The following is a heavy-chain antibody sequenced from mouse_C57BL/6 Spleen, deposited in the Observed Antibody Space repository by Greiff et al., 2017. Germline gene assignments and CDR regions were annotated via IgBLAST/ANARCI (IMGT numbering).Heavy chain of an antibody. D-gene: IGHD1-1*01. CDR3: ARGDTTVDFAY. V-gene: IGHV1-69*01. CDR1: GYTFTGYW. J-gene: IGHJ3*01. CDR2: IDPSDSYT. Sequence: QVQLQQPGAELVMPGASVKLSCKASGYTFTGYWMHWVKQRPGQGLEWIGEIDPSDSYTNYNQKFKGKSTLTVDKSSSTAYMQLSSLTSEDSAVYYCARGDTTVDFAYWGQGTLVTVSA.